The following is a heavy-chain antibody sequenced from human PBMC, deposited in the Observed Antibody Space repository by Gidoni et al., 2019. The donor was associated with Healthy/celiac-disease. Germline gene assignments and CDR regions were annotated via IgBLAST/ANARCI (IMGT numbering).Heavy chain of an antibody. CDR3: ARGEGLRFLEWFRFDY. D-gene: IGHD3-3*01. CDR1: GGSFRGYY. V-gene: IGHV4-34*01. Sequence: QVQLQQWGAGLLKPSGTLSLTCAVYGGSFRGYYWSWIRQPPGKGLEWIGEINHSGSTNYNPSLKSRVTISVDTSKNQFSLKLSSVTAADTAVYYCARGEGLRFLEWFRFDYWGQGTLVTVSS. CDR2: INHSGST. J-gene: IGHJ4*02.